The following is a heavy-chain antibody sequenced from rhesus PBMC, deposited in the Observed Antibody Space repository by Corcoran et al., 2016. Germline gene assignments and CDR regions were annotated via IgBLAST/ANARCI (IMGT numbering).Heavy chain of an antibody. J-gene: IGHJ5-1*01. CDR2: IDGNSGSP. D-gene: IGHD2-2*01. CDR3: VRSPYFNNYKRFDV. V-gene: IGHV4-80*01. Sequence: QVHLQESGPGLLKPSETLSLTCAVSGVSISSFRWSWVRQPPGRGLEWIGEIDGNSGSPYYDPSLKSRVTISKDTSKDQLSLRLNSMTAADTAVYYCVRSPYFNNYKRFDVWGPGVLVTVSS. CDR1: GVSISSFR.